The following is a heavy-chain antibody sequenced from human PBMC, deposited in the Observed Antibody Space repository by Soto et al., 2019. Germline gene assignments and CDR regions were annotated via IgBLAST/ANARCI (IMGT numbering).Heavy chain of an antibody. CDR2: INDGNGNT. D-gene: IGHD6-6*01. V-gene: IGHV1-3*01. Sequence: QVQLVQSGAEVKKPGASVKVSCKASGYTFTSYAMHWVRQAPGQRLEWMGWINDGNGNTKYSQKVQGRVTITRDTSASTAYMELSSLRSEDTAVYYCARTEQLASFDYWGQGTLVTVSS. CDR1: GYTFTSYA. J-gene: IGHJ4*02. CDR3: ARTEQLASFDY.